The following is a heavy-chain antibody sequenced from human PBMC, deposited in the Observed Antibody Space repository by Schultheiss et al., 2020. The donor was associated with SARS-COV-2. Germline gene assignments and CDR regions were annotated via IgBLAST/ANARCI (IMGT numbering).Heavy chain of an antibody. D-gene: IGHD6-19*01. Sequence: GESLKISCAASGFTFRSYWMHWVRQAPGKGLVWVSRVDSDGSSTNYADSVKGRFTISRDNAKNTLYLQMNSLRAEDTAVYYCARVCDSSGLHFDYWGQGTLVTVSS. CDR2: VDSDGSST. CDR3: ARVCDSSGLHFDY. J-gene: IGHJ4*02. V-gene: IGHV3-74*01. CDR1: GFTFRSYW.